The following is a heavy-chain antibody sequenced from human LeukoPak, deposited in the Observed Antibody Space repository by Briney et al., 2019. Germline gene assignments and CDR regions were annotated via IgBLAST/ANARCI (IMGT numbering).Heavy chain of an antibody. CDR1: GGSISSYY. J-gene: IGHJ3*02. CDR3: ARELSGSSDAFDI. V-gene: IGHV4-4*07. Sequence: PSETLSLTCTVSGGSISSYYWSWIRQPAGKGLEWIGRIYTSGSTNYNPSLKSRVTISVDKSKNQFPLKLSSVTAVDTAVYYCARELSGSSDAFDIWGQGTMVTVSS. D-gene: IGHD1-26*01. CDR2: IYTSGST.